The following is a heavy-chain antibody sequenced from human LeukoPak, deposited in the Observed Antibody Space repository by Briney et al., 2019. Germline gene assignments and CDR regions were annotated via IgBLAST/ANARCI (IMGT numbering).Heavy chain of an antibody. J-gene: IGHJ4*02. D-gene: IGHD3-9*01. CDR2: ISYDGSNK. CDR1: GFIVSNNY. Sequence: PGGSLRLSCAASGFIVSNNYMNWVRQAPGKGLEWVAIISYDGSNKYYADSVKGRFTISRDNSKNTLYLQMNSLRAEDTAVYYCARSTSSEYNIYHFDYWGQGTLVTVSS. CDR3: ARSTSSEYNIYHFDY. V-gene: IGHV3-30*03.